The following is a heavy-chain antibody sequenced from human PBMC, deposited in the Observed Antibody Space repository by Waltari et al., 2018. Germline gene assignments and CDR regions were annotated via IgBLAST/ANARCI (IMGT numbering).Heavy chain of an antibody. CDR3: ARDRPSSILFET. V-gene: IGHV3-48*04. Sequence: EVKLVESGGRLIQAGGSLRLSCAASGFIVGDYSMNWVRQAPGKGLEWLGYIRGGTPFIYYADSIKGRFTISRDNDNNSLHLQMNSLRAEDTAVYFCARDRPSSILFETWGQGTLVTVSS. D-gene: IGHD6-6*01. CDR2: IRGGTPFI. J-gene: IGHJ1*01. CDR1: GFIVGDYS.